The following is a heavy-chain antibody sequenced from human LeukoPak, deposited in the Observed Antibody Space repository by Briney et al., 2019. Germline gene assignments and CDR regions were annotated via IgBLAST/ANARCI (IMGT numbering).Heavy chain of an antibody. J-gene: IGHJ5*02. CDR2: IYHSGNP. V-gene: IGHV4-38-2*01. CDR3: ARVRETGTEGLAVDP. Sequence: SETLSLTCAVSGYSISSGYYWGWIRQPPGKGLEWIGGIYHSGNPYYNPSLKSRVAISVDTSKNQFSLRLSSVTAADTAVYFCARVRETGTEGLAVDPWGQGTLVTVSS. CDR1: GYSISSGYY. D-gene: IGHD1-7*01.